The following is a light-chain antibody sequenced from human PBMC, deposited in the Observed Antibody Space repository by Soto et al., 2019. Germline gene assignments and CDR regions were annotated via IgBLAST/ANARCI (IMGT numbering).Light chain of an antibody. J-gene: IGLJ1*01. CDR2: DVT. CDR3: CSYAGSYTWV. V-gene: IGLV2-11*01. Sequence: QSALTQPRSVSGSPGQSVTISCTGTNSDVGGYNYVSWYEQHPVKAPKLMIYDVTKRPSGVPDRFSGSKSGNTASLTISGLQAEDEADYYCCSYAGSYTWVFGTGTKVTVL. CDR1: NSDVGGYNY.